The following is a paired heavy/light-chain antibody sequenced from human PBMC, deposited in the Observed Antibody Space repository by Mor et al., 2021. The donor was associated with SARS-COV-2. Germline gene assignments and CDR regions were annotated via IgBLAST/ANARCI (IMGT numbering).Light chain of an antibody. J-gene: IGLJ3*02. V-gene: IGLV2-18*02. Sequence: QSALTQPASVSGSPGQSITISCTGTSSDVGGYNRVSWYQQPPGTAPKLMIYEVTNRPSGVPDRFSGSKSGNTASLTISGLQAEDEADYYCSSHTTNNGWVLGGGTKLTVL. CDR1: SSDVGGYNR. CDR2: EVT. CDR3: SSHTTNNGWV.
Heavy chain of an antibody. CDR1: GYRFTSYW. J-gene: IGHJ6*02. CDR3: ARHTMGYCSGDICHPYGMDV. D-gene: IGHD2-15*01. CDR2: IYPGDSDT. Sequence: EVQLVQSGAEVKKPGEPLRISCKGSGYRFTSYWIGWVRQMPGKGLEWMGIIYPGDSDTRYSPSFQGQVTISVDKSISTAFLQWSSLRASDTAMYYCARHTMGYCSGDICHPYGMDVWGQGTTVTVSS. V-gene: IGHV5-51*01.